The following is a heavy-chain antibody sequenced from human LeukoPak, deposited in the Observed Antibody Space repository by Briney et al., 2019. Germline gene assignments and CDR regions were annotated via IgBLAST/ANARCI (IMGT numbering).Heavy chain of an antibody. D-gene: IGHD5-18*01. V-gene: IGHV1-3*01. CDR2: INAGNGNT. J-gene: IGHJ4*02. CDR1: GYTFTSYA. CDR3: ASGYSYGYDAFF. Sequence: ASVKVSCKASGYTFTSYAMHWVRQAPGQRLEWMGWINAGNGNTKYSQKFQGRVTITRDTSASTAYMELSSLRSEDTAVYYCASGYSYGYDAFFWGQGTLVTVSS.